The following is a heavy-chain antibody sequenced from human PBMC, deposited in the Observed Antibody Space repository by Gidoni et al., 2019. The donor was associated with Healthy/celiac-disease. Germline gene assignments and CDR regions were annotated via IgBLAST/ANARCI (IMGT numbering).Heavy chain of an antibody. Sequence: QVQLVQSGAEVKKPGASVKVSCKASGYTFTGYYMHWVRQAPGQGLGWMGWINPSRGDKNYEQRLQGRDTMTRDTSSSTAYRELSRRSSDDTAVYYCWREGVGNYGVVDYWGQGTLVTVSS. J-gene: IGHJ4*02. CDR1: GYTFTGYY. V-gene: IGHV1-2*02. D-gene: IGHD1-7*01. CDR2: INPSRGDK. CDR3: WREGVGNYGVVDY.